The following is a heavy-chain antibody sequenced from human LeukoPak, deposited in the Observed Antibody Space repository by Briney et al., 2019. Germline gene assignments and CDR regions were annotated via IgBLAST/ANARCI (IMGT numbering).Heavy chain of an antibody. CDR2: ISTNDI. V-gene: IGHV3-21*01. Sequence: PGGSLRLSCAASGFTLSSHTMNWVRQAPGRGLEWVSAISTNDIQYADSVKGRFTISRDNAKNSLYLQMNSLRAEDTAVYYCVELGITMIGGVWGKGTTVTISS. CDR3: VELGITMIGGV. J-gene: IGHJ6*04. CDR1: GFTLSSHT. D-gene: IGHD3-10*02.